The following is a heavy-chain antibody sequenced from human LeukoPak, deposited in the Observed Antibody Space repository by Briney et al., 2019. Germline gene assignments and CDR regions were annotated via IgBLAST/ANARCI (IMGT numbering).Heavy chain of an antibody. CDR3: AENGPRSLKY. V-gene: IGHV4-4*02. CDR1: GGFISNINW. Sequence: PSGTLSLTCAVSGGFISNINWWSWVRQPPGRGLEWIGEVHQSGVTNYNPSLKSRVTISLDKSNNQFSLKLNSVTAADTAVYFCAENGPRSLKYWGQGTLVTVSS. CDR2: VHQSGVT. J-gene: IGHJ4*02. D-gene: IGHD2/OR15-2a*01.